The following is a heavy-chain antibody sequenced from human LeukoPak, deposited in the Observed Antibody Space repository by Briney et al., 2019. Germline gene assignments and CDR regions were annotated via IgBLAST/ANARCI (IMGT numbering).Heavy chain of an antibody. J-gene: IGHJ4*02. V-gene: IGHV3-33*01. D-gene: IGHD6-19*01. Sequence: PGGSLRLSCAASGFTFSSHGMHWVRQAPGKALEWVAVIWYDGSNKYYADSVKGRFTISRDNSKNTLYLQMNSLRAEDTAVYYCARDGTGSNSGWYIHWGQGTLVTVSS. CDR2: IWYDGSNK. CDR3: ARDGTGSNSGWYIH. CDR1: GFTFSSHG.